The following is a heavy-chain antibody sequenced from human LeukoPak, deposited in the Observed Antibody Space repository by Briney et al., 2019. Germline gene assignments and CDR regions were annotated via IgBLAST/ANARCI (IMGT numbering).Heavy chain of an antibody. CDR3: ARGRRDFYGDYLALFDY. D-gene: IGHD4-17*01. Sequence: SETLSLTCTVSGGSISGYYWSWIRQPPGKGLEWIGYIYYSGSTNYNPSLKSRVTISVDTSKNQFSLKLSSVTAADTAVYYCARGRRDFYGDYLALFDYWGQGTLVTVSS. J-gene: IGHJ4*02. CDR1: GGSISGYY. V-gene: IGHV4-59*01. CDR2: IYYSGST.